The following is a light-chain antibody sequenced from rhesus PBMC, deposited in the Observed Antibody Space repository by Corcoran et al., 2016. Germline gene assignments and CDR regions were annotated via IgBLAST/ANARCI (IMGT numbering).Light chain of an antibody. V-gene: IGLV2S7*01. J-gene: IGLJ1*01. Sequence: QSAPTQPPSVSGSPGQSVTISCTGTSSDVGAYNSVSWYQQHPGKAPKVLIYRVSERPSGVSHRFSGSKSGNTASLTISGLQAEDESDYYCYSYTTTKTYIFGTGTRLTVL. CDR1: SSDVGAYNS. CDR3: YSYTTTKTYI. CDR2: RVS.